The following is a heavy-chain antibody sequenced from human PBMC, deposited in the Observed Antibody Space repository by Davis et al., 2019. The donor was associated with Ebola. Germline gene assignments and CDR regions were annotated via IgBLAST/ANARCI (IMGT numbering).Heavy chain of an antibody. V-gene: IGHV3-9*01. Sequence: GGSLRLSCAASGFTFDDCAMHWVRQAPGKGLEWVSGISWNSGSIGYADSVKGRFTISRDNAKNSLYLQMNSLRAEDTALYYCAKSEAVAVSAGYGMDVWGQGTTVTVSS. D-gene: IGHD6-19*01. J-gene: IGHJ6*02. CDR2: ISWNSGSI. CDR1: GFTFDDCA. CDR3: AKSEAVAVSAGYGMDV.